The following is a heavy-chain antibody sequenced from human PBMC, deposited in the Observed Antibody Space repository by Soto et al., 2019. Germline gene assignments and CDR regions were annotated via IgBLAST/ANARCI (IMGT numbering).Heavy chain of an antibody. CDR2: IYTGGST. Sequence: EVQMVETGGGLSQPGGSLRLSCAVSGFIVSSQYMTWVRQAPGKGLEWVSVIYTGGSTHYADSARGRFTISRDSSKNTLDLQMNRLRAEDAAVYYCTTYTGYGMDVWGQGTTVTVSS. V-gene: IGHV3-53*02. CDR1: GFIVSSQY. J-gene: IGHJ6*02. CDR3: TTYTGYGMDV. D-gene: IGHD3-16*01.